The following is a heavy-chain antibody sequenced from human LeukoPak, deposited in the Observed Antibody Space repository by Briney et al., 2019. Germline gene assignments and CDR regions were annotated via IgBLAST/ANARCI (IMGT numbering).Heavy chain of an antibody. Sequence: GASVKVSCKASGYTFTRYGISWVRQAPGQGLEWMGWISAYNGNTNYAQKLQGRVTMTTDTSTSTAYMELRSLRSDDTAVYYCARDFTSRVTIIGVVNFDYWGQGTLVTVSS. D-gene: IGHD3-3*01. CDR2: ISAYNGNT. CDR3: ARDFTSRVTIIGVVNFDY. J-gene: IGHJ4*02. CDR1: GYTFTRYG. V-gene: IGHV1-18*01.